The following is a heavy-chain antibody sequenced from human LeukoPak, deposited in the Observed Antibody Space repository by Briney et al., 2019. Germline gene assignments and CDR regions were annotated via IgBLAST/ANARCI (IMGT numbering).Heavy chain of an antibody. D-gene: IGHD5-24*01. CDR3: AKDGYNYQGIDY. Sequence: PGGSLRLSCAASGFTFDDYAMHWVRQAPGKGLEWVSGISWNSGSIGYADSVKGRFTISRDNAKNSLYLQMNSLRAEDTALYYCAKDGYNYQGIDYWGQGTLVTVSS. V-gene: IGHV3-9*01. CDR2: ISWNSGSI. J-gene: IGHJ4*02. CDR1: GFTFDDYA.